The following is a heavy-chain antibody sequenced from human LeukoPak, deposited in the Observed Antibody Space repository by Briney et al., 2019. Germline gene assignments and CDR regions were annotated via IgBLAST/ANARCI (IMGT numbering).Heavy chain of an antibody. J-gene: IGHJ4*02. Sequence: SQTLSLTCAISGDSVSSNTAAWNWIRQSPSRGLEWLGRTYYRSKWYYDYTISVKSRITINPDTSKNQFSLQLNSVTPEDTAVYYSTRETEYSSSIPFDCWGQGTLVTVSS. CDR2: TYYRSKWYY. CDR3: TRETEYSSSIPFDC. CDR1: GDSVSSNTAA. V-gene: IGHV6-1*01. D-gene: IGHD6-13*01.